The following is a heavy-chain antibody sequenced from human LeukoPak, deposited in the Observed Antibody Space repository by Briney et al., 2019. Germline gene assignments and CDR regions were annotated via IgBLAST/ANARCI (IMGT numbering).Heavy chain of an antibody. CDR1: GGSISSSTYY. D-gene: IGHD6-19*01. CDR2: INYSGST. J-gene: IGHJ4*02. Sequence: PSETLSLTCTVSGGSISSSTYYWGWIRQPPGKGLEWIGSINYSGSTFYNPSLKSRVTISVDTSKNQFSLKLSSVTAADTAVYYCAIIKAGYSSGWYFGPYYFDYWGQGTLVTVSS. V-gene: IGHV4-39*07. CDR3: AIIKAGYSSGWYFGPYYFDY.